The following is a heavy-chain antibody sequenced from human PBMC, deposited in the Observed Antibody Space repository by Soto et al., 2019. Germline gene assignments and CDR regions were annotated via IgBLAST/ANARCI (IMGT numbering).Heavy chain of an antibody. CDR2: INSDGSST. J-gene: IGHJ6*02. V-gene: IGHV3-74*01. CDR3: ARDYDFWSGPTYYYYGMDV. CDR1: GFTFSSYW. Sequence: GGSLRLSCAASGFTFSSYWMHWVRQAPGKGLVWVSRINSDGSSTSYADSVKGRFTISRDNAKNTLYLQMNSLRAEDTAVYYCARDYDFWSGPTYYYYGMDVWGQGTTVTVSS. D-gene: IGHD3-3*01.